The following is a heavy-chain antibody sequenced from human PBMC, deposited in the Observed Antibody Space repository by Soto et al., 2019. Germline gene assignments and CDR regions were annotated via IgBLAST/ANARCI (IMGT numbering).Heavy chain of an antibody. CDR2: IKRKTDGGTT. V-gene: IGHV3-15*01. J-gene: IGHJ3*01. Sequence: EVQLVESGGGPVRPGGSLKLSCAASGFTFSHAWMSWVRQVPGKGLEWVGRIKRKTDGGTTDYAAPLKGRITISRDDSESTLYLHMNSLKTADTAVYFCATPFTVLVIVITDDDAFDVFGQGTVVTVSS. CDR1: GFTFSHAW. D-gene: IGHD3-22*01. CDR3: ATPFTVLVIVITDDDAFDV.